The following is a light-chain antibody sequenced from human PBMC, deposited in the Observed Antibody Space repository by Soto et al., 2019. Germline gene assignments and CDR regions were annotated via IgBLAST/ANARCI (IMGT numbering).Light chain of an antibody. J-gene: IGLJ2*01. CDR3: QLWDSSSDRV. Sequence: SYELTQPPSVSVAPVKTARITCGGNNIGSKSVHWYQQKPGQAPVLVIYYDSDRPSGIPERFSGSNSGNTATLTISRVEAGDEADYYCQLWDSSSDRVFGGGTKLTVL. CDR1: NIGSKS. V-gene: IGLV3-21*04. CDR2: YDS.